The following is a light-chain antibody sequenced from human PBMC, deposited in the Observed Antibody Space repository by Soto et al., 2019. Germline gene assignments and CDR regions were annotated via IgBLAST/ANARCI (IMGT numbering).Light chain of an antibody. Sequence: DILMTQSPGSLAVSLGERATINCKSSQSVLYSSNNKNYLAWYQQKPGQPPKLLIYWASTRESGVPDRFSGSGSGTDFTLTISSLQAEDVAVYYCQQYYSTPPTFGGGTKVEIK. J-gene: IGKJ4*01. CDR3: QQYYSTPPT. CDR2: WAS. V-gene: IGKV4-1*01. CDR1: QSVLYSSNNKNY.